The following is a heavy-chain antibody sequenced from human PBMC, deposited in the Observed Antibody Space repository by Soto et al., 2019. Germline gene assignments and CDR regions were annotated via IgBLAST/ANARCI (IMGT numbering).Heavy chain of an antibody. V-gene: IGHV4-31*03. CDR1: VGSISSGGYY. D-gene: IGHD2-15*01. Sequence: PSETLSLTCTVSVGSISSGGYYWSRIRQHPGKGLEWIGYIYYSGSTYYNPSLKSRVTISVDTSKNQFSLKLSSVTAADTAVYYCARALVGYCSGGSCYGEYYFDYWGQGTLVTVSS. CDR3: ARALVGYCSGGSCYGEYYFDY. CDR2: IYYSGST. J-gene: IGHJ4*02.